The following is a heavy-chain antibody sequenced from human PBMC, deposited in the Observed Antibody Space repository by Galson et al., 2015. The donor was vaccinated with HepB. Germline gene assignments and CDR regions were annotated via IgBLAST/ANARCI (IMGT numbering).Heavy chain of an antibody. Sequence: SVKVSCKASGYTFTDYYMHWVRQAPGQGLEWMGRTNPNNGGTNYAQKFQGRVTMTRDTSISTAYMELSRLRSDDTAVYYCARGRDRGSYSIDRYWGQGPLVTVSS. J-gene: IGHJ4*02. D-gene: IGHD1-26*01. V-gene: IGHV1-2*06. CDR3: ARGRDRGSYSIDRY. CDR2: TNPNNGGT. CDR1: GYTFTDYY.